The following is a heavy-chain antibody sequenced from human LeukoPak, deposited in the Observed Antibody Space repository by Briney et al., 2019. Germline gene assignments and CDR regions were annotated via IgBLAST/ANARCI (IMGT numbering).Heavy chain of an antibody. Sequence: GGSLRLSCAASGFTVSSNYMSWVRQAPGKGLEWVSVIYSGGGTYYADSVKGRFTISRDNSKNTLYLQMNSLRVEDTAVYYCARDSGAAAARGVDYWAREPWSPSPQ. CDR3: ARDSGAAAARGVDY. V-gene: IGHV3-66*01. CDR2: IYSGGGT. D-gene: IGHD6-13*01. CDR1: GFTVSSNY. J-gene: IGHJ4*02.